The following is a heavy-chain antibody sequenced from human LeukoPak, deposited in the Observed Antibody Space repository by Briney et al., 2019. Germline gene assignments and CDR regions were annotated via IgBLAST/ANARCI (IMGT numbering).Heavy chain of an antibody. J-gene: IGHJ5*02. D-gene: IGHD1-1*01. CDR2: IYYSGST. Sequence: PSETLSLTCTVSGGSISSSSYYWGWIRQPPGKGLEGIGSIYYSGSTYYNPSLKSRVTISVDTSKNQFSLKLSSVTAADTAVYYCARQLELPYNWFDPWGQGTLVTVSS. V-gene: IGHV4-39*07. CDR1: GGSISSSSYY. CDR3: ARQLELPYNWFDP.